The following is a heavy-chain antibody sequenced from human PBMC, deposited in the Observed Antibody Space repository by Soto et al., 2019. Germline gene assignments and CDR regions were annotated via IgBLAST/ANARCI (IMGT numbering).Heavy chain of an antibody. V-gene: IGHV4-59*01. Sequence: SETLSLTCTVSGVSITDYYWSWIRPAPGKGLESMGYNYYSGVPIYKPTLNRPAIISRDTSKNQFSLNLYFVIIAATAVYYCADSLSPVMITPHGYAQLYFDYWGQGGLVNVSS. CDR2: NYYSGVP. D-gene: IGHD3-16*01. J-gene: IGHJ4*02. CDR1: GVSITDYY. CDR3: ADSLSPVMITPHGYAQLYFDY.